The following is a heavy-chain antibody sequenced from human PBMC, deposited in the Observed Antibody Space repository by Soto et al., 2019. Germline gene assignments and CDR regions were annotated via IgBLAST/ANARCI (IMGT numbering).Heavy chain of an antibody. CDR2: IYYSGST. CDR1: GGSVSSGSYY. D-gene: IGHD3-9*01. Sequence: QVQLQESGPGLVKPSETLSLTCTVSGGSVSSGSYYWSWIRQPPGKGLEWIGYIYYSGSTNYNPSLKSRVTISVDTSKNQFSLKLGSVTAADTAVYYCARGPQYYDILTGYYHSFDYWGQGTLVTVSS. V-gene: IGHV4-61*01. CDR3: ARGPQYYDILTGYYHSFDY. J-gene: IGHJ4*02.